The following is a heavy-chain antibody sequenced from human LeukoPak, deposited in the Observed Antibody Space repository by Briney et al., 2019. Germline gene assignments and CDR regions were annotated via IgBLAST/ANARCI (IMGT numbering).Heavy chain of an antibody. V-gene: IGHV4-39*01. CDR1: GSSISSSSSYY. CDR2: IYYAGST. CDR3: ARLRSIASRRGVFEI. Sequence: SETLSLTCTVSGSSISSSSSYYWGWIRQPPGKDLEWIGNIYYAGSTYQNPSLKSRLTISVDTSKNQFSLKLSSVTAADTAVYYCARLRSIASRRGVFEIWGQGTMVTVSS. D-gene: IGHD6-6*01. J-gene: IGHJ3*02.